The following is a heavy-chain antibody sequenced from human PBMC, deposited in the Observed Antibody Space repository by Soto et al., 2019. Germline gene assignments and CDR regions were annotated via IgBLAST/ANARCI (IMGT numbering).Heavy chain of an antibody. V-gene: IGHV1-2*04. CDR2: INPNNGGT. J-gene: IGHJ4*02. CDR3: EIQRRSVDY. Sequence: VWVKVSCKAAGCSFTGNSMHWWRKDPGQGLEWMGWINPNNGGTNYAQRFRGWVTMTRDTSVSTAYMDLNRLKSFDTAMYDYEIQRRSVDYWCQGPLVAV. CDR1: GCSFTGNS.